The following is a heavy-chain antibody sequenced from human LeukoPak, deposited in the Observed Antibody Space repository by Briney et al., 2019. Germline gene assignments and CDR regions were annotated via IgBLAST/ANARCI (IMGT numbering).Heavy chain of an antibody. V-gene: IGHV4-4*07. D-gene: IGHD4-17*01. CDR2: IYTSGST. Sequence: KPSETLSLTCTVSGNSFGDYYWSWIRQPAGKGLEWIGRIYTSGSTTYNPSLKSRDTMSVDTSKSQFSLNLMSVTAADTAVYYCTRDTGTTGEVKFDPWGQGTLVTVSS. J-gene: IGHJ5*02. CDR3: TRDTGTTGEVKFDP. CDR1: GNSFGDYY.